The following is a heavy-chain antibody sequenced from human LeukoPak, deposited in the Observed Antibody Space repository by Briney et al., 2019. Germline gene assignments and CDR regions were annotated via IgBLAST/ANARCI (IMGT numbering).Heavy chain of an antibody. V-gene: IGHV3-7*01. CDR3: ARVKSIAAHIDY. D-gene: IGHD6-6*01. CDR2: MKQDGSEK. J-gene: IGHJ4*02. Sequence: GGSLRLSCAASGFTFSNYWMSWVRQAPGKGLEWVANMKQDGSEKYYVDSVKGRFTISRDNAKNSLYLQMNSLRAEDTAVYYCARVKSIAAHIDYWGQGTLVTVSS. CDR1: GFTFSNYW.